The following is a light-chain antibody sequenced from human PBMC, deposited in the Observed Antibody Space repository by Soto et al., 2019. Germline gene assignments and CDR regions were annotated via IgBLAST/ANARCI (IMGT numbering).Light chain of an antibody. Sequence: EIVLTQSPGTLSLSPGERATLSCRASQSVSSSYLAWYQQKPGQAPRLLIYGASSRATGIPDRFSGSGSGTDFTLTISRLEPEDFEVYYCQKYGSSPWTFGQGTKLEIK. J-gene: IGKJ1*01. CDR3: QKYGSSPWT. CDR1: QSVSSSY. V-gene: IGKV3-20*01. CDR2: GAS.